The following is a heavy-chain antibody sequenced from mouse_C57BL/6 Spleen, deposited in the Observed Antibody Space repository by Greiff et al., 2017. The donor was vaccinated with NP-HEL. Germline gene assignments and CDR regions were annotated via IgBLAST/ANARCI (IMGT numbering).Heavy chain of an antibody. V-gene: IGHV1-72*01. D-gene: IGHD1-1*01. J-gene: IGHJ4*01. CDR2: IDPTSGGT. CDR1: GYTFTSYW. Sequence: QVQLQQPGAELVKPGASVKLSCKASGYTFTSYWMHWVKQRPGRGLEWIGRIDPTSGGTKYYQKFKGKATLTVDKPSSTAYMQLSSLTSEDSAVYECARCASDGRSLYYYAMDYGGQGTPVTVS. CDR3: ARCASDGRSLYYYAMDY.